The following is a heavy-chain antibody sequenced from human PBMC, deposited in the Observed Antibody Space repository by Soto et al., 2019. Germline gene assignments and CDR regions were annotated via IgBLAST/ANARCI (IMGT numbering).Heavy chain of an antibody. CDR3: ARDNGDYSYFQH. V-gene: IGHV3-53*01. CDR1: GCTVSSNY. J-gene: IGHJ1*01. Sequence: EVQLVESGGGLIQPGGALRLSCAASGCTVSSNYMSWVRQARGKGLERVSVIYSGGSTYYADSVKGRFTISRDNSKNTLYLQMNSLRAEDTAVYFCARDNGDYSYFQHWGQGTLVTVSS. D-gene: IGHD4-17*01. CDR2: IYSGGST.